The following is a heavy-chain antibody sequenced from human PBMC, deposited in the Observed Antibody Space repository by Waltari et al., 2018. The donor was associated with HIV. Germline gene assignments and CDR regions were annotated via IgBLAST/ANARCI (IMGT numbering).Heavy chain of an antibody. CDR1: GYTFTDYD. CDR2: MNSDAGNT. J-gene: IGHJ4*02. CDR3: VLSRRGAGLGDH. D-gene: IGHD3-16*01. V-gene: IGHV1-8*01. Sequence: VQLVQSGATMKKHGASVKVSCKTSGYTFTDYDVNWVRQATGQGLEWLGWMNSDAGNTGYAQEFKDRVNMTRDTSARLLNMEWTGLSHQDAAVYYCVLSRRGAGLGDHWGQGTHVTVSS.